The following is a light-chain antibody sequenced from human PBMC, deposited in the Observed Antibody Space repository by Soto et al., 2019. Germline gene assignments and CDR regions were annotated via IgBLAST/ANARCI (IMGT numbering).Light chain of an antibody. CDR1: SSDIGAYDY. J-gene: IGLJ1*01. Sequence: QSALTQPASVSGSPGQSITISCTGTSSDIGAYDYVSWYQQHPGKAPKLLIYDVTSRPSWIPDRFSGYKSFNTASLTISGLQADDEADYYCSSYTSSASRVFGTGTKLTVL. CDR2: DVT. V-gene: IGLV2-14*03. CDR3: SSYTSSASRV.